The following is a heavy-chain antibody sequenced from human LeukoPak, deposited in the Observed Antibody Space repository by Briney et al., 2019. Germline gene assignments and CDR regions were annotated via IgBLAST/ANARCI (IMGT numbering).Heavy chain of an antibody. Sequence: PGGSLRLSCAASGFTFSSYAMHWVRQAPGKGLEWVAVISYDGSNKYYADSVKGRFTISRDNSKNTLYLQMNSLRAEDTAVYYCAKGLYNWNYGDAFDIWGQGTMVTVSS. V-gene: IGHV3-30*04. CDR3: AKGLYNWNYGDAFDI. D-gene: IGHD1-7*01. CDR2: ISYDGSNK. CDR1: GFTFSSYA. J-gene: IGHJ3*02.